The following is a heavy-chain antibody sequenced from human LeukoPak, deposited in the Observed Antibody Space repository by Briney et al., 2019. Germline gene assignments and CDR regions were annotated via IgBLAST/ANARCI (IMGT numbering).Heavy chain of an antibody. CDR2: IKQDGSEK. CDR1: GFTFSSYW. D-gene: IGHD4-17*01. V-gene: IGHV3-7*01. CDR3: ARDQYGDYPDAFDI. Sequence: GGSLRLSCAASGFTFSSYWMSWVRQAPGKGLEWVANIKQDGSEKYYVDSVKGRFTISGDNAKNSLYLQMNSLRAEDTAVYYCARDQYGDYPDAFDIWGQGTMVTVSS. J-gene: IGHJ3*02.